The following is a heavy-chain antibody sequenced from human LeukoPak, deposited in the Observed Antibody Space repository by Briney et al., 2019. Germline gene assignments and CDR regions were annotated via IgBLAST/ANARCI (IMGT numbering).Heavy chain of an antibody. J-gene: IGHJ4*02. V-gene: IGHV4-30-2*03. CDR1: GGSISSGGYS. CDR2: IYHSGST. CDR3: ARHFVGDY. D-gene: IGHD3-16*02. Sequence: SETLSLTCAVSGGSISSGGYSWSWIRQPPGKGLEWIGYIYHSGSTYYNPSLKSRVTISVDTSKNQFSLKLSSVTAADTAVYYCARHFVGDYWGQGTLVTVSS.